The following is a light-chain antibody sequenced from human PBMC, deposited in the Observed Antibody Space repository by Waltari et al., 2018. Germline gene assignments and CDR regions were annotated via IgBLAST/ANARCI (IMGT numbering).Light chain of an antibody. CDR1: QSILYRSSNRNA. CDR3: QQYYNAPLT. Sequence: DIVMTQSPDSLAVSLGERATINCKSSQSILYRSSNRNALAWYQQKPGQPPKLLFFWAATRESGAPDRLRVRGSGTDFTLTISSLQAEDVAVYYCQQYYNAPLTFGGGTKVEIK. J-gene: IGKJ4*01. CDR2: WAA. V-gene: IGKV4-1*01.